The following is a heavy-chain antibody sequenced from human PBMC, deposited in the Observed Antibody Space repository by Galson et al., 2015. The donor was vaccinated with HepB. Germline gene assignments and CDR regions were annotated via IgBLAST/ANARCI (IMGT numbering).Heavy chain of an antibody. CDR3: ARDMGLGGVAGTFYYYGMDV. J-gene: IGHJ6*02. D-gene: IGHD6-19*01. V-gene: IGHV6-1*01. CDR1: GDSVSSNSAA. CDR2: TYYRSKWYN. Sequence: CDISGDSVSSNSAAWNWIRQSPSRGLEWLGRTYYRSKWYNDYAVSVKSRITINPDTTKNQFSLQLNSVTPEDTAVYNCARDMGLGGVAGTFYYYGMDVWGQGTTVTVSS.